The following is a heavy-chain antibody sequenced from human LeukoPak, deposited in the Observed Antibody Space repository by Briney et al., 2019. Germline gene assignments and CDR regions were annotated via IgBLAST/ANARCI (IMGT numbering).Heavy chain of an antibody. CDR3: ATDRHWAFDY. CDR1: GFTFSSYS. J-gene: IGHJ4*02. D-gene: IGHD3-16*01. CDR2: ISSSSSYI. V-gene: IGHV3-21*01. Sequence: GGSLRLSCAASGFTFSSYSMNWVRQAPGKGLEWVSSISSSSSYIYYADSVKGRFTISRDNARNSLYLQMNSLRAEDTAVYYCATDRHWAFDYWGQGTLVTVSS.